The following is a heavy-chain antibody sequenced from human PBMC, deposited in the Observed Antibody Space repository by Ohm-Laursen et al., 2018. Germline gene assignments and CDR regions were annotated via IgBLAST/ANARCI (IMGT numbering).Heavy chain of an antibody. D-gene: IGHD3-10*01. Sequence: SLRLSCSASGFTVSNYWMSWVRQPPGKGLEWVSGISWNSGSIGYADSVRGRFTISRDNAKDSLFLQMNSLRAEDTAVYYCARDSSGSGGDSDYWGQGTLATVSS. J-gene: IGHJ4*02. CDR1: GFTVSNYW. CDR3: ARDSSGSGGDSDY. V-gene: IGHV3-9*01. CDR2: ISWNSGSI.